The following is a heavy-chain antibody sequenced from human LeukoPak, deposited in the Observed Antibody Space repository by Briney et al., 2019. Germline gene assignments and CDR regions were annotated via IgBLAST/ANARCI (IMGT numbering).Heavy chain of an antibody. Sequence: GSSVKVSCKASGGTFSSYAISWVRQAPGQGLEWMGGIIPTFGTANYAQKFQGRVTITTDESTSTAYMELSSLRSEDTAVYYCARGLGYSRTGYFDYWGQGTLVTVSS. D-gene: IGHD6-13*01. J-gene: IGHJ4*02. V-gene: IGHV1-69*05. CDR1: GGTFSSYA. CDR2: IIPTFGTA. CDR3: ARGLGYSRTGYFDY.